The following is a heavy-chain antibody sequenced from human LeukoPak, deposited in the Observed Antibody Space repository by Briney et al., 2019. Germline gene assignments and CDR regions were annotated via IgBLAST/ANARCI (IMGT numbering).Heavy chain of an antibody. Sequence: SETLSLTCAVYGGSFSGYYWSWIRQPPGKGLEWIGEINHSGSTNYNPSLKSRVTISVDTSKNQFSLKLSSVTAADTAVYYCARARHYDSSGYYYESWFDPWGQGTLVTVSS. CDR1: GGSFSGYY. V-gene: IGHV4-34*01. CDR2: INHSGST. J-gene: IGHJ5*02. D-gene: IGHD3-22*01. CDR3: ARARHYDSSGYYYESWFDP.